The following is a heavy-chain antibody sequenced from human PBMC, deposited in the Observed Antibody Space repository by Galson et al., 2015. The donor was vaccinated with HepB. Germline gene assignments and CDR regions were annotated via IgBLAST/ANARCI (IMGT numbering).Heavy chain of an antibody. CDR1: GFTFSSYA. CDR3: AKDMALVGFSGYYYGSGSKIGTVSPADY. J-gene: IGHJ4*02. CDR2: ISGSGGST. Sequence: LRLSCAASGFTFSSYAMSWVRQAPGKGLEWVSAISGSGGSTYYADSVKGRFTISRDNSKNTLYLQMNSLRAEDTAVYYCAKDMALVGFSGYYYGSGSKIGTVSPADYWGQGTLVTVSS. D-gene: IGHD3-10*01. V-gene: IGHV3-23*01.